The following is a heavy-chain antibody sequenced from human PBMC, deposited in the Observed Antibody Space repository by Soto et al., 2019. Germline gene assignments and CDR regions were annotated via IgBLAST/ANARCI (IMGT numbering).Heavy chain of an antibody. CDR3: AKLTATPAFYGIDI. CDR2: TYYRSKWYN. CDR1: GDSVSSNSAA. Sequence: SQTLSLTCAISGDSVSSNSAAWNWIRQSPSRGLEWLGRTYYRSKWYNESAPSVKGRATIKPDTSKNHFSLQLNSVTPEDTGVYYCAKLTATPAFYGIDIWGQGTTVTVSS. J-gene: IGHJ6*02. V-gene: IGHV6-1*01. D-gene: IGHD3-9*01.